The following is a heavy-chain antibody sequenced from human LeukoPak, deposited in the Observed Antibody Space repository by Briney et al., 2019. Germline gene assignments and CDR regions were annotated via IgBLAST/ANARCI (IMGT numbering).Heavy chain of an antibody. J-gene: IGHJ4*02. V-gene: IGHV4-34*01. CDR2: INHSGST. CDR1: GGSFSGYY. D-gene: IGHD3-22*01. CDR3: AREDSSGYAFDY. Sequence: SETLSLTCAVYGGSFSGYYWSWIRQPPGKGLEWIGEINHSGSTNYSPSLKSRVTISVDTSKNQFSLKLSSVTAADTAVYYCAREDSSGYAFDYWGQGTLVTVSS.